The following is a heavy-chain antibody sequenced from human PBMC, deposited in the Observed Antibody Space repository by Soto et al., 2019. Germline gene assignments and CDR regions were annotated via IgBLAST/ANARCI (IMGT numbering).Heavy chain of an antibody. V-gene: IGHV4-39*01. Sequence: QLQLQELGPGLVKPSDTLSLTCTVSGGSIRDSNYYWGWFRQSPGKGLEWSGSVYYSGTTYYKPSRHSEATTAGDTSKHQFSLNLRSVTATDTAVYYCARHSGRFGIAGAGIDSWGQGTRVTVSS. J-gene: IGHJ5*01. CDR1: GGSIRDSNYY. CDR3: ARHSGRFGIAGAGIDS. D-gene: IGHD6-19*01. CDR2: VYYSGTT.